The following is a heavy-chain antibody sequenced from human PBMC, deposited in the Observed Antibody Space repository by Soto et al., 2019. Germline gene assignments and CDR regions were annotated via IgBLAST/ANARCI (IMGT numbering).Heavy chain of an antibody. V-gene: IGHV1-58*01. Sequence: GASVKVSCKASGFTFTSSALQWVRQARGQRLEWIGWIVVGSGNTNYAQKFQDRVTVTRDTSTSTGSMELSSLRSDDTAVYYCAIASILDDHYAMDVWGQGTTVTVSS. D-gene: IGHD2-15*01. CDR2: IVVGSGNT. J-gene: IGHJ6*02. CDR3: AIASILDDHYAMDV. CDR1: GFTFTSSA.